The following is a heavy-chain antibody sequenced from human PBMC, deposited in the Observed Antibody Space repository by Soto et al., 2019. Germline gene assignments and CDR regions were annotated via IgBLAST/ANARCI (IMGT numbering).Heavy chain of an antibody. Sequence: KESGPTLVKPTQTLTLTCTFSGFSLSTSGVGVGWIRQPPGKALEWLALIYWNDDKRYSPSLKSRLTITKDTSKNQVVLTMTNMDPVDTATYYCAHRRGRYCSSTSCYRWFDPWGQGTLVTVSS. J-gene: IGHJ5*02. D-gene: IGHD2-2*01. CDR3: AHRRGRYCSSTSCYRWFDP. CDR1: GFSLSTSGVG. CDR2: IYWNDDK. V-gene: IGHV2-5*01.